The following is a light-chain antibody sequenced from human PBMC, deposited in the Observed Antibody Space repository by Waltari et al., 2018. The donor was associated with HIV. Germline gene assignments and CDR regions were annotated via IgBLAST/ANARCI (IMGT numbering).Light chain of an antibody. CDR2: DVS. CDR3: CSYAGSYTYWV. Sequence: QSALTQPRSVSGSPGQSVTLSCPGTSSDVGNYDYVSWYQQHPGKAPKVMIYDVSKRPSGVPDRFSGSKSDNTASLTISGLQAEDEADYYCCSYAGSYTYWVFGGGTKLTVL. CDR1: SSDVGNYDY. J-gene: IGLJ3*02. V-gene: IGLV2-11*01.